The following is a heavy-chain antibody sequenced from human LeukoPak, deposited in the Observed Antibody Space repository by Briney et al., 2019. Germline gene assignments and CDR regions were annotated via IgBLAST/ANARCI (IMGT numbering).Heavy chain of an antibody. Sequence: SETLSLTCTVSGGSISSYYWSWIRQPAGKGLEWIGRIYTSGTTNYNPSLKSRVTMSVDTSKNQFSLKLSSVTAADTAVYYCAREGSDYYGSGSYYRSYYYYMDVWGKGTTVTISS. CDR3: AREGSDYYGSGSYYRSYYYYMDV. J-gene: IGHJ6*03. V-gene: IGHV4-4*07. CDR2: IYTSGTT. CDR1: GGSISSYY. D-gene: IGHD3-10*01.